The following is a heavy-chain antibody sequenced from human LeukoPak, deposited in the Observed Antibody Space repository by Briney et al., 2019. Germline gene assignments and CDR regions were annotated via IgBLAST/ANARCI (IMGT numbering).Heavy chain of an antibody. CDR1: GFTVSSNY. V-gene: IGHV3-53*01. CDR3: ARDSSGDALDI. CDR2: IYSGGST. Sequence: GGSLRPSCAASGFTVSSNYMSWVRQAPGKGLEWVSVIYSGGSTYYADSVKGRFTISRDNSKNTLYLQMNSLRAEDTAVYYCARDSSGDALDIWGQGTVVTVSS. J-gene: IGHJ3*02.